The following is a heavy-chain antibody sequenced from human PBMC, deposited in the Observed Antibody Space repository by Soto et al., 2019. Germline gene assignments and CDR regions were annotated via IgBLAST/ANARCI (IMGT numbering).Heavy chain of an antibody. V-gene: IGHV6-1*01. CDR2: TYYRSKWFN. CDR3: ARGIAADSGDWLDP. D-gene: IGHD6-6*01. Sequence: SQTLSLTCVLSGDRVSSNSAAWNWIRQSPSRGLGWLGRTYYRSKWFNDYAISVRNRITINPDTSKNQFSLRLNSVTPDDTAVYYCARGIAADSGDWLDPWGQGTLVTV. CDR1: GDRVSSNSAA. J-gene: IGHJ5*02.